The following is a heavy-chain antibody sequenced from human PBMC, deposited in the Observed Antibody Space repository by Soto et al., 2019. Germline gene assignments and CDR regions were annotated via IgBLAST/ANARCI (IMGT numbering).Heavy chain of an antibody. CDR2: IYHSGST. J-gene: IGHJ4*02. D-gene: IGHD5-12*01. V-gene: IGHV4-4*02. Sequence: SETLSLTCAVSGGSISSSNWWRWVRQPPGKGLEWIGDIYHSGSTNYNPSLKSRVTISVDRSKNQFSLKLSSVTAADTAVYYCASLYSGYGFGYWGQGTLVTVSS. CDR3: ASLYSGYGFGY. CDR1: GGSISSSNW.